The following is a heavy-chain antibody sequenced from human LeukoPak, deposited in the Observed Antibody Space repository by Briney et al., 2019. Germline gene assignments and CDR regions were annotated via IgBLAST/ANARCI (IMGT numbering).Heavy chain of an antibody. CDR3: ARNIKLERQPDLFDY. Sequence: NPSETLSLTCTVSGGSISSSSYYWGWIRQPPGKGLEWIGSIYYSGSTYYNPSLKSRVTISVDTSKNKFSLKLSSVTAAVTAVYYCARNIKLERQPDLFDYWGQGTLVTVSS. V-gene: IGHV4-39*07. J-gene: IGHJ4*02. CDR1: GGSISSSSYY. D-gene: IGHD1-1*01. CDR2: IYYSGST.